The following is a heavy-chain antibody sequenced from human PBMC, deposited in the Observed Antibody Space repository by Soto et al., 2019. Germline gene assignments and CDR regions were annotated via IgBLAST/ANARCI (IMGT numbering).Heavy chain of an antibody. CDR2: INPHGGST. V-gene: IGHV1-46*01. D-gene: IGHD3-3*01. CDR1: GDTFTSYY. CDR3: ARSSGGNFGIIIEGSNWFDP. Sequence: PGASVKVSCKAPGDTFTSYYLNWVRQAPGQGLEWMGVINPHGGSTKYAQKFQGRITMTRDTSRSTVYMELSSLRSDDTAIYYCARSSGGNFGIIIEGSNWFDPWGQGTLVTVSS. J-gene: IGHJ5*02.